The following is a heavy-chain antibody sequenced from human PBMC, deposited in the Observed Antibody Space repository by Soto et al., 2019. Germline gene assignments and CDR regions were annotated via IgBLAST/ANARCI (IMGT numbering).Heavy chain of an antibody. CDR3: EKYLPGLDSEVVIKTNWVDP. CDR1: GFTFSSYA. Sequence: GGSLRLSCAASGFTFSSYAMSWVRQAPGKGLEWVSAISGSGGSTYYADSVKGRFTISRDNSKNTLYLQMNSLRAEDTAVYYCEKYLPGLDSEVVIKTNWVDPWGQVSLVTVSS. CDR2: ISGSGGST. V-gene: IGHV3-23*01. J-gene: IGHJ5*02. D-gene: IGHD3-22*01.